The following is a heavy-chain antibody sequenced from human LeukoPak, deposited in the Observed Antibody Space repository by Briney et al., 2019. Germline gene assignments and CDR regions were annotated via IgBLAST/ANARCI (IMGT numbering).Heavy chain of an antibody. CDR3: ARHERDTSWYYFDY. D-gene: IGHD2-2*01. V-gene: IGHV4-59*08. J-gene: IGHJ4*02. CDR1: GVSIVSYY. CDR2: IYNAGTT. Sequence: SETLSLPCTVSGVSIVSYYWSWIRQPPGKGLEWLGYIYNAGTTNYIPSLQSRLNITVDTSKNQFSLKLSSVTAADTAVYYCARHERDTSWYYFDYWGQGTLVTVSS.